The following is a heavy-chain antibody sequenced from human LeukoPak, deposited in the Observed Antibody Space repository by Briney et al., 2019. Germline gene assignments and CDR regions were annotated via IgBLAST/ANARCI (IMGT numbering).Heavy chain of an antibody. CDR3: ARAFYYDSSGYYYHFDY. Sequence: ASVKLSCKASGYTFTSYDINWVRQATGQGLEWMGWMNPNSGNTGYAQKFQGRVTMTRNTSIGTAYMELSSLRSEDTAVYYCARAFYYDSSGYYYHFDYWGQGTLVTVSS. CDR1: GYTFTSYD. D-gene: IGHD3-22*01. J-gene: IGHJ4*02. CDR2: MNPNSGNT. V-gene: IGHV1-8*01.